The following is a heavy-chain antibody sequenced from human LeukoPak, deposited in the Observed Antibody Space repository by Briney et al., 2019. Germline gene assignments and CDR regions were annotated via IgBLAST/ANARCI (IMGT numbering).Heavy chain of an antibody. D-gene: IGHD1-26*01. CDR2: ISSSSSYI. V-gene: IGHV3-21*01. J-gene: IGHJ4*02. Sequence: GGSLRLSCAASGFTFSSYSMNWVRQAPGKGPEWVSSISSSSSYIYYADSVKGRFTISRDNAKNSLYLQMNSLRAEDTAVYYCARDGASRPILDYWGQGTLVTVSS. CDR3: ARDGASRPILDY. CDR1: GFTFSSYS.